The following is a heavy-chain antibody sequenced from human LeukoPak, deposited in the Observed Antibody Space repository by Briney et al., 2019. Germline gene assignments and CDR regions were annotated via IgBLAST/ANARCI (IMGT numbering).Heavy chain of an antibody. Sequence: PGGSLRLSCAASGFTFSSYAMSWVRQAPGKGLEWVSAISGSGGSTYYADSVKGRFTISRDNSKNTLYLQMNSLRAEDTAVYYCAKVGRGSTPWDDAFDIWGQGTMVTVSS. CDR2: ISGSGGST. V-gene: IGHV3-23*01. CDR3: AKVGRGSTPWDDAFDI. J-gene: IGHJ3*02. CDR1: GFTFSSYA. D-gene: IGHD2-2*01.